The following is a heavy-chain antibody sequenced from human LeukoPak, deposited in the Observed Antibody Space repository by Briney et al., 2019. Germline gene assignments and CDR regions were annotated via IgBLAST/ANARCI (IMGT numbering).Heavy chain of an antibody. CDR2: IRYDGSNK. J-gene: IGHJ4*02. CDR3: ARGYSSGRSAVDY. Sequence: PGGSLRLSCAASGFTFSSYGMHWVRQDPGKGLEWVACIRYDGSNKYYADSVKGRFTISRDNSKNTLYLQMNSLRAEDTAVYYCARGYSSGRSAVDYWGQGTLVTVSS. D-gene: IGHD6-19*01. CDR1: GFTFSSYG. V-gene: IGHV3-30*02.